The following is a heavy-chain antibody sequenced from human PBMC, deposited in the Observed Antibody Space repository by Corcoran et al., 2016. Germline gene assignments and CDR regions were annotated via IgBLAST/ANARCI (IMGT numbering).Heavy chain of an antibody. V-gene: IGHV5-51*01. Sequence: EVQLVQSGAEVKKPGESLKISCKGSGYSFSTYWIAWVRKMPGKGLECMGIIYPGDSDTRYSPSFQGQVTISAEKSIGTAYLQWGSLKAADTAMYDGAGHGIVGATRSYFDLWGRGTLVSVSS. CDR3: AGHGIVGATRSYFDL. D-gene: IGHD1-26*01. CDR1: GYSFSTYW. CDR2: IYPGDSDT. J-gene: IGHJ2*01.